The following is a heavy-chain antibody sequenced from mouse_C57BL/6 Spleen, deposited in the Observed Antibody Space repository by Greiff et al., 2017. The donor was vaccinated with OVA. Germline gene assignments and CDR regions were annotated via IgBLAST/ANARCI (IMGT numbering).Heavy chain of an antibody. CDR2: IDPEDGET. Sequence: VQLKQAGAERGKPGAAVKLSCTASGFNIKDYYMHWVKQRTEQGLEWIGRIDPEDGETKYAPKFQGKATITADTSSNTAYLQLSSLTSEDSAVYYGDRPVITTVKGYFDVWGTGTTVTVSS. D-gene: IGHD1-1*01. V-gene: IGHV14-2*01. CDR1: GFNIKDYY. CDR3: DRPVITTVKGYFDV. J-gene: IGHJ1*03.